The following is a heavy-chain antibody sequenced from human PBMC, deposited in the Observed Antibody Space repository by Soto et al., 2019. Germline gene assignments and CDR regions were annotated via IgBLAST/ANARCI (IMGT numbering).Heavy chain of an antibody. V-gene: IGHV3-73*01. CDR3: TRSGGSYSFGY. J-gene: IGHJ4*02. Sequence: PGGSLRLSCAASGFTLSGSAVHWVRQASGKGLEWVGRIRSKTHSYATEYIASVKGRFTMSRDDSNNTAYLQMNGLKTDDTAVYYCTRSGGSYSFGYWGQGTLVTVSS. CDR2: IRSKTHSYAT. CDR1: GFTLSGSA. D-gene: IGHD1-26*01.